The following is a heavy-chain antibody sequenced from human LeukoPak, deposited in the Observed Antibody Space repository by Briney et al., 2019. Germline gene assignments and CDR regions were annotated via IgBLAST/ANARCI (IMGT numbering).Heavy chain of an antibody. CDR1: GDSVSSNSAA. CDR3: ARSNSDSSGWYEAPDY. D-gene: IGHD6-19*01. J-gene: IGHJ4*02. CDR2: TYYRSKWYN. Sequence: SQTLSLTCAISGDSVSSNSAAWNWIRQSPSRGLEWLGRTYYRSKWYNDYAVSVKSRITIKPDTSKNQFSLQLNSVTPEDTAVYYCARSNSDSSGWYEAPDYWGQGTLVTVSS. V-gene: IGHV6-1*01.